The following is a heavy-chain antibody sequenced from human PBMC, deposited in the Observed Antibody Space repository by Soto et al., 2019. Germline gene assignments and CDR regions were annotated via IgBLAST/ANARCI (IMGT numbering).Heavy chain of an antibody. V-gene: IGHV1-3*01. CDR3: ARDGVAVAVNVYHYYMDV. Sequence: ASVKVSCKASGYTFTSYAMHWVRQAPGQRLEWMGWINAGNGNTKYSQKFQGRVTITRDTSASTAYMELSSLRSEDTAVYYCARDGVAVAVNVYHYYMDVWGKGTTVTVSS. CDR2: INAGNGNT. J-gene: IGHJ6*03. D-gene: IGHD6-19*01. CDR1: GYTFTSYA.